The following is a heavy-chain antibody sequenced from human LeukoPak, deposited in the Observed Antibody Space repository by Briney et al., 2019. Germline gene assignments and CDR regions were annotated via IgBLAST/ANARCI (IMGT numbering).Heavy chain of an antibody. CDR1: GGSFSGYY. J-gene: IGHJ4*02. D-gene: IGHD3-22*01. CDR3: ARLGYDSSGDFDY. CDR2: INHSGST. V-gene: IGHV4-34*01. Sequence: SETLSLTCAVYGGSFSGYYWSWIRQPPGKGLEWIGEINHSGSTNYNPSLKSRVTISVDTSKNQLSLKLSSVTAADTAVYYCARLGYDSSGDFDYWGQGTLVTVSS.